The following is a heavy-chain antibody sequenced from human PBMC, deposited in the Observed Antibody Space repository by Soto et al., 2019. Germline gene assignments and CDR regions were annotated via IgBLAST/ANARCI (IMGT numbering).Heavy chain of an antibody. CDR1: GFSLRTSGVG. Sequence: SGPTLVNPTQTLTLTCIFSGFSLRTSGVGVGWIRRPPGKALEWLGFIYWNDDKRYSPSLKSRLTITKDTPKNQVVLTMTNMDPVDTATYYCAKSGSSGWYGWFDPWGQGTRVTVSS. V-gene: IGHV2-5*01. J-gene: IGHJ5*02. CDR2: IYWNDDK. CDR3: AKSGSSGWYGWFDP. D-gene: IGHD6-19*01.